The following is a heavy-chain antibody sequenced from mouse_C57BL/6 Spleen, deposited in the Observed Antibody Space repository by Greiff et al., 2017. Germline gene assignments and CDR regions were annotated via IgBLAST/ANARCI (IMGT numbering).Heavy chain of an antibody. CDR1: GYTFTSYW. Sequence: VQLQQPGAELVMPGASVKLSCTASGYTFTSYWMHWVKQRPGQGLEWIGEIDPSDSYTNYNQKFKGKSTLTVDKSSNAAYMQLSSLTSEDSAVFYCETHYYGTGWGQGTTLTVAS. CDR3: ETHYYGTG. J-gene: IGHJ2*01. V-gene: IGHV1-69*01. D-gene: IGHD1-2*01. CDR2: IDPSDSYT.